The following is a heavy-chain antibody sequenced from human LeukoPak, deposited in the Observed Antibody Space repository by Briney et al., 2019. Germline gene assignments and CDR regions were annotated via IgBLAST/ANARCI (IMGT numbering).Heavy chain of an antibody. Sequence: GGSLRLSCAASGFTFSNAWMSWVRQAPGKGLEWIGRISTKTDGATTDYAAPVKDRFTISRDDSKNTLYLQMNRLKTEDTAVYYCVRGGVSAYFDYWGQGTLVTVSS. V-gene: IGHV3-15*01. J-gene: IGHJ4*02. D-gene: IGHD3-16*01. CDR1: GFTFSNAW. CDR2: ISTKTDGATT. CDR3: VRGGVSAYFDY.